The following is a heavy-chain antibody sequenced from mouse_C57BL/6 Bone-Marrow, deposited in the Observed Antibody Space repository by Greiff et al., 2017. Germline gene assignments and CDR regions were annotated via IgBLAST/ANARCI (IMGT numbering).Heavy chain of an antibody. Sequence: QVQLQQPGAELVKPGASVKLSCKASGYTFTSYWMQWVKQRPGQGLEWIGGIAPSDSSTNYNQKFTGKATLTVDTSSSTAYMQLSSLTSEDSAVYYCARGDSPGYFDVWGTGTTVTVSS. V-gene: IGHV1-50*01. CDR1: GYTFTSYW. CDR3: ARGDSPGYFDV. J-gene: IGHJ1*03. CDR2: IAPSDSST.